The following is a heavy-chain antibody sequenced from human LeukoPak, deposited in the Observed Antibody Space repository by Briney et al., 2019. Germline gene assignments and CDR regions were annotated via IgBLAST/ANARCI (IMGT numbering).Heavy chain of an antibody. D-gene: IGHD2-2*01. V-gene: IGHV4-61*02. CDR1: GGSITSGSYY. CDR2: IYTSGST. Sequence: SETLSLTCTVSGGSITSGSYYWSWIRQPAGEGLEWIGRIYTSGSTDYNPSLKSRVTISRDTSKNQFSLQLSSVTAADTAVYYCATSPPVVPAAITAFDIWGQGTMVTVSS. CDR3: ATSPPVVPAAITAFDI. J-gene: IGHJ3*02.